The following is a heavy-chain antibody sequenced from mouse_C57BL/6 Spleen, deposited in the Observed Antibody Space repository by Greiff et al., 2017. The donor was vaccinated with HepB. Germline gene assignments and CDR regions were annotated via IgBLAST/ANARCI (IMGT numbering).Heavy chain of an antibody. D-gene: IGHD2-4*01. CDR2: ISDGGSYT. Sequence: DVMLVESGGGLVKPGGSLKLSCAASGFTFSSYAMSWVRQTPEKRLEWVATISDGGSYTYYPDNVKGRFTISRDNAKNNLYLQMSHLKSEDTAMYYCARAAMITTPYWYFDVWGTGTTVTVSS. V-gene: IGHV5-4*03. CDR1: GFTFSSYA. J-gene: IGHJ1*03. CDR3: ARAAMITTPYWYFDV.